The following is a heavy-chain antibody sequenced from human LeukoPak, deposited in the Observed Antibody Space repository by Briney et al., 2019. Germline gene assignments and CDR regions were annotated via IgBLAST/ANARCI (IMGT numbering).Heavy chain of an antibody. V-gene: IGHV1-8*01. CDR1: GYTFTSYD. CDR2: MNPNSGNT. Sequence: GASVKVSCKASGYTFTSYDINWVRQATGQGLEWMGWMNPNSGNTGYAQKFQGRVTMTRDTSISTAYMELSRLRSDDTAVYYCARGWELLGWFDPWGQGTLVTVSS. D-gene: IGHD1-26*01. CDR3: ARGWELLGWFDP. J-gene: IGHJ5*02.